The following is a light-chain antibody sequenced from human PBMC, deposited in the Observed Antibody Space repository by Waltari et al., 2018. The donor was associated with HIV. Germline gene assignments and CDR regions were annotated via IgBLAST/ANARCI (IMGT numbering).Light chain of an antibody. V-gene: IGKV1-5*03. CDR2: KAS. J-gene: IGKJ4*01. CDR1: QSINVW. Sequence: DTQMTQSPSSLSASVGDRVTITCRASQSINVWLAWYQQKPGKAPNLLIFKASSPKSGVPSRFSGSGSGTEFTLPISSLPPDDSATYYCQQYDTSPITFGDGTRVEI. CDR3: QQYDTSPIT.